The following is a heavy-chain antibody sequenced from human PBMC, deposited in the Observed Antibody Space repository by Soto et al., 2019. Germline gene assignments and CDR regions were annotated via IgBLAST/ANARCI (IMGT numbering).Heavy chain of an antibody. CDR1: GGSLNNFY. CDR3: ARSSHKESWFDP. D-gene: IGHD6-19*01. V-gene: IGHV4-4*07. Sequence: PSETLSLTCSVSGGSLNNFYWSWIRQTAGKGLEWIGRIHASGNTNYNPSLKSRATLSVDTSKNQFSLKVRSVTAADTAVYYCARSSHKESWFDPWGQGTLVTVSS. J-gene: IGHJ5*02. CDR2: IHASGNT.